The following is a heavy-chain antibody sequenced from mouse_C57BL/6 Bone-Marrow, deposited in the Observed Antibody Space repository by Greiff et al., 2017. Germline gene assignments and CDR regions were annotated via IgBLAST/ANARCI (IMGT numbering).Heavy chain of an antibody. CDR1: GYTFTSYG. Sequence: QVQLQQSGAELARPGASVKLSCKASGYTFTSYGISWVKQRTGQGLEWIGEIYPRSGNTYYNEKFKGKDTLTADKSSSTAYMELRSLTSEDSAVYFCARSRRLAWFAYWGQGTLVTVSA. V-gene: IGHV1-81*01. CDR2: IYPRSGNT. J-gene: IGHJ3*01. CDR3: ARSRRLAWFAY.